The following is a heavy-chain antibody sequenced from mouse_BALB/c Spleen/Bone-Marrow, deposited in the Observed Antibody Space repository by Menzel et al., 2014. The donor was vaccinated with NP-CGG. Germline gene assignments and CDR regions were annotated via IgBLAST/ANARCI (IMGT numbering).Heavy chain of an antibody. CDR2: IWSGGNT. D-gene: IGHD1-1*01. Sequence: VQLQQSGPGLVQPSQRLSITCTVSGLSLTDYGVHWVRQSPGKGLEWLGVIWSGGNTDYNAAFISRLSISKDNSKSQVFFKMNSLQANDTAIYYCARKSYYYGKGAMDYWGQGTSVTVSS. J-gene: IGHJ4*01. CDR1: GLSLTDYG. V-gene: IGHV2-2*02. CDR3: ARKSYYYGKGAMDY.